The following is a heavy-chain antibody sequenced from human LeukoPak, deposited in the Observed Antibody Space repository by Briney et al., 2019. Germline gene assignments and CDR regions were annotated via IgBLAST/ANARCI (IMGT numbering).Heavy chain of an antibody. CDR3: ARDFQPRYCSSSSCSPA. V-gene: IGHV3-7*03. CDR1: GLTFRNYW. CDR2: IRPDGSQK. D-gene: IGHD2-2*01. J-gene: IGHJ6*02. Sequence: GGSLRLSCAASGLTFRNYWMSWVRQAPGEGLEWVANIRPDGSQKYYVDSARGRFTISRDNAKSSLYLQMSSLRPEDTATYYCARDFQPRYCSSSSCSPAWGQGTTVTVSS.